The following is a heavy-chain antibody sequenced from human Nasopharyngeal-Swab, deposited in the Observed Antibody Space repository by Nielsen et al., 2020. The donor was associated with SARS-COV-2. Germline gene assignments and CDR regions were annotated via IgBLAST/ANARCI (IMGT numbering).Heavy chain of an antibody. CDR3: ARGRAMIVVVDPYGMDV. CDR1: GFTFSSYS. V-gene: IGHV3-21*01. Sequence: GESLQISCAASGFTFSSYSMNWVRQAPGKGLEWVSSISSSSSYIYYADSVKGRFTISRDNAKNSLYLQMNSLRAEDTAVYYCARGRAMIVVVDPYGMDVWGQGTTVTVSS. CDR2: ISSSSSYI. D-gene: IGHD3-22*01. J-gene: IGHJ6*02.